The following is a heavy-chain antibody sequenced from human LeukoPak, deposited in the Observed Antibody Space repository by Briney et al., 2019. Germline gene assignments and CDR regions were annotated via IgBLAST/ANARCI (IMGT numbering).Heavy chain of an antibody. CDR3: ARFEGNQLLDAFDI. Sequence: SQTLSLTCGISGDSVSSNNGAWNWIRQSPSRGLEWLGRTYYRSKWYNDYAGSMKGRITISPDTSKNQFSLQLNSVTPEDTAVYYCARFEGNQLLDAFDIWGQGTMVTVSS. D-gene: IGHD2-2*01. CDR1: GDSVSSNNGA. V-gene: IGHV6-1*01. CDR2: TYYRSKWYN. J-gene: IGHJ3*02.